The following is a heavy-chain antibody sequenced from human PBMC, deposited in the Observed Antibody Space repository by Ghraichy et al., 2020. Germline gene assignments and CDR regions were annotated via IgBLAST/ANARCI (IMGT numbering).Heavy chain of an antibody. CDR1: GYSISRGYC. CDR3: AREGIYFDSSGLY. V-gene: IGHV4-38-2*02. D-gene: IGHD3-22*01. J-gene: IGHJ4*02. CDR2: IHHSGST. Sequence: SETLSLTCVVSGYSISRGYCWGWFRQSPGKGLEGIGTIHHSGSTNYNPSLESRVTISVDTSRNQFSLTLTSVTAADTAVYYCAREGIYFDSSGLYWGQGTLVTVSS.